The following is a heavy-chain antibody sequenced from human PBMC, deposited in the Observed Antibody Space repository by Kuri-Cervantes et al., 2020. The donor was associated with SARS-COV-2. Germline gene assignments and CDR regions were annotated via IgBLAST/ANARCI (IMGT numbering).Heavy chain of an antibody. V-gene: IGHV4-39*01. CDR2: IYFSGST. CDR3: GRQASDWRIDY. Sequence: SETLSLTCSVSGGSISSSGHYWGWVRQPPGKGLEWIGSIYFSGSTYYTPSLKSRVTISVDTSKNQFSLKLTSVTATDTAVYYCGRQASDWRIDYWGQGTLVTVSS. D-gene: IGHD3-9*01. CDR1: GGSISSSGHY. J-gene: IGHJ4*02.